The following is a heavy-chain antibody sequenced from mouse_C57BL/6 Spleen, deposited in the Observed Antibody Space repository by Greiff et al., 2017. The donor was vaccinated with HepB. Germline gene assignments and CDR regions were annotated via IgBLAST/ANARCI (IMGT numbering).Heavy chain of an antibody. Sequence: QVQLKESGPGLVQPSQSLSITCTVSGFSLTSYGVHWVRQSPGKGLEWLGVIWRGGSTDYNAAFMSRLSITKDNSKSQVFFKMNSLQADDTAIYYCAKIYYDYDGTFAYWGQGTLVTVSA. CDR1: GFSLTSYG. J-gene: IGHJ3*01. CDR3: AKIYYDYDGTFAY. D-gene: IGHD2-4*01. V-gene: IGHV2-5*01. CDR2: IWRGGST.